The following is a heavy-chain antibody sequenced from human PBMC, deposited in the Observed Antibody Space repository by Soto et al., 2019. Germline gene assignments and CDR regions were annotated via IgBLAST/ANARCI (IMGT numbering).Heavy chain of an antibody. J-gene: IGHJ6*02. V-gene: IGHV5-10-1*01. D-gene: IGHD1-26*01. CDR3: ARRGAPWDYYYRMDV. CDR1: GYSFTSYW. Sequence: GESLKISCKGSGYSFTSYWISWVRQMPGKGLEWMGRIDPSDSYTNYSPSFQGHVTISADKSISTAYLQWSSLKASDTAMYYCARRGAPWDYYYRMDVWGQGTTVTVSS. CDR2: IDPSDSYT.